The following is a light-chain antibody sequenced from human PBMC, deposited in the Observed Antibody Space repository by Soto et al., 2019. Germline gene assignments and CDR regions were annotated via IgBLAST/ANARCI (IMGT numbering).Light chain of an antibody. CDR1: NIGSKS. Sequence: SYELTQPPSVSVAPGKPAKITCGGTNIGSKSVHWYQQKSGQAPVLVIYYEIDRPSGLPERFSGSNFGNTATLTISRVEAGDEAAYYCHVWDSDSDHPVFGGGTKLTVL. CDR2: YEI. V-gene: IGLV3-21*04. J-gene: IGLJ2*01. CDR3: HVWDSDSDHPV.